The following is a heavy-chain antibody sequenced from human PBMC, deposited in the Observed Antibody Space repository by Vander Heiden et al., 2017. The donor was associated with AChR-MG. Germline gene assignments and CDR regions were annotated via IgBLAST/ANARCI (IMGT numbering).Heavy chain of an antibody. CDR3: AKNLLEGSLPYYFDY. J-gene: IGHJ4*02. CDR1: GFTFSSYA. Sequence: EVQLLESGGGLVQPGGSLRLSCAAYGFTFSSYAMSWVRQAPGKGLEWVSAISGSGGSTYYADSVKGRFTISRDNSKNTLYLQMNSLRAEDTAVYYCAKNLLEGSLPYYFDYWGQGTLVTVSS. D-gene: IGHD2-15*01. CDR2: ISGSGGST. V-gene: IGHV3-23*01.